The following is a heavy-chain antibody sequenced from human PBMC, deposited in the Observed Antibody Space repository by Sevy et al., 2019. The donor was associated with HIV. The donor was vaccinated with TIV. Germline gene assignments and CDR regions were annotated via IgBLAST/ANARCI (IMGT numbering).Heavy chain of an antibody. Sequence: GGSLRLSCEASGFAFRDSAIHWVRQSPGKGLEWVALISHGGSYEYYVDSVKGRFTVSSDRSKNILYHQMNSLRAVDTGVYYCAGMVSGGLGWELIKENAFDNWGQGTAVTVSS. J-gene: IGHJ3*02. CDR2: ISHGGSYE. CDR1: GFAFRDSA. CDR3: AGMVSGGLGWELIKENAFDN. D-gene: IGHD2-8*01. V-gene: IGHV3-30-3*01.